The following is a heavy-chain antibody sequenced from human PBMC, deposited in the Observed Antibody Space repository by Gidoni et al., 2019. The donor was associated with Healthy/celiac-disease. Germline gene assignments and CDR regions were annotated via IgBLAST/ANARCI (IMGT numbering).Heavy chain of an antibody. V-gene: IGHV1-69*04. CDR3: ARDYCRGGSRSCNWFDP. CDR2: IISILGIA. CDR1: GGTFSSYA. J-gene: IGHJ5*02. Sequence: QVQLVQSGAEVKKPGSSVKVSCKASGGTFSSYAISWVRQAPGQGLEWMGRIISILGIANYAQKFQGRVTITADKSTSTAYMEMSSLRSEDTAVYYCARDYCRGGSRSCNWFDPWGQGTLVTVSS. D-gene: IGHD2-15*01.